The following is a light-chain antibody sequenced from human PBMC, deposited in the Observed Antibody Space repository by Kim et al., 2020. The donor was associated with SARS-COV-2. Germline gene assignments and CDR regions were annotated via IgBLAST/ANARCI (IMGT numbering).Light chain of an antibody. Sequence: QSVLTQPPSASGPPGQRVIISCSGISSNIGGSAVSWYQHLPGSAPKLLIYTNDKRPSGVPDRFSGSRSGTSASLAISGLQSEDEALYYCAESHDSPNGVVFGGGTQLTVL. CDR1: SSNIGGSA. J-gene: IGLJ3*02. V-gene: IGLV1-44*01. CDR3: AESHDSPNGVV. CDR2: TND.